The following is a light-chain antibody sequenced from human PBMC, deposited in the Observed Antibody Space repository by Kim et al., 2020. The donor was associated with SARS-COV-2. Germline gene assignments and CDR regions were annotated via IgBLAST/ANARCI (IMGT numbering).Light chain of an antibody. CDR1: SIRSYY. J-gene: IGLJ2*01. V-gene: IGLV3-19*01. CDR3: NSRDSNENVF. CDR2: GKN. Sequence: VALGQTVRITYQGDSIRSYYATWYQQKPGQAPIRVIYGKNNRPSGIPDRFSGSSSGNTASLTITGTQAGDEADYYCNSRDSNENVFFGGGTQLTVL.